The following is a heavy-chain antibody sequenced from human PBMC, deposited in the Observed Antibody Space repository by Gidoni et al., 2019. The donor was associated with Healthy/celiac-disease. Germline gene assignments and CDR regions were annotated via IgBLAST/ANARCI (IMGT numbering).Heavy chain of an antibody. CDR1: GYTLTESS. V-gene: IGHV1-24*01. Sequence: QVQLVQSGAEVKKPGASVKVSCKVSGYTLTESSMHWVRQAPGKGLEWLGGFDPEDVETIYAQKFQGRVTMTEDTSTDTAYMELSSLRSEDTAVYYGATDAHKMERRGYYYMDVWGKGTTVTVSS. J-gene: IGHJ6*03. CDR2: FDPEDVET. D-gene: IGHD1-1*01. CDR3: ATDAHKMERRGYYYMDV.